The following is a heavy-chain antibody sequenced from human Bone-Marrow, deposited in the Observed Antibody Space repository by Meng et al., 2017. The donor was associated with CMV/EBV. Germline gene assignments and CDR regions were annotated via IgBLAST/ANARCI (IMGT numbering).Heavy chain of an antibody. CDR3: ARVVVPAAIMYGEGIDYYYGMDV. D-gene: IGHD2-2*02. V-gene: IGHV1-69*05. CDR2: IIPIFGTA. CDR1: GGTFSSYA. J-gene: IGHJ6*02. Sequence: SVKFSCKASGGTFSSYAISWVRQAPGQGLEWMGGIIPIFGTANYAQKFQGRVTITTDESTSTAYMELSSLRSEDTAVYYCARVVVPAAIMYGEGIDYYYGMDVWGQGTTVTVSS.